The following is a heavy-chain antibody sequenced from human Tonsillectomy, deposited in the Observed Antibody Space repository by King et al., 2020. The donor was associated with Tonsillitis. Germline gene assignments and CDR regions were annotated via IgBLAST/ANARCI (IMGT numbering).Heavy chain of an antibody. CDR3: ARSLNETSGYYSEWYFDY. D-gene: IGHD3-22*01. CDR1: GGSFSGYY. V-gene: IGHV4-34*01. J-gene: IGHJ4*02. CDR2: ISHGGST. Sequence: HVQLQQWGAGLLKPSETLSLTCAVYGGSFSGYYWNWIRQPPGKGLEWIGEISHGGSTNYDPSLKSRLTISVDTSKNHFSLKLSSVTAADTAVYYCARSLNETSGYYSEWYFDYWGQGTLVTVSS.